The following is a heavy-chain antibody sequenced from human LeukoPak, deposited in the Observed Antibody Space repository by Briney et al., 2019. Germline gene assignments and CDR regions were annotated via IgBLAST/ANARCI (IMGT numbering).Heavy chain of an antibody. J-gene: IGHJ4*02. CDR1: GFTFSSYA. CDR3: ARDRKSGGIDY. V-gene: IGHV3-66*01. Sequence: PGGSLRLSCAASGFTFSSYAMSWVRQAPGKGLEWVSVIYSGGSTYYADSVKGRFTISRDNSKNTLYLQMNSLRAEDTAVYYCARDRKSGGIDYWGQGTLVTVSS. D-gene: IGHD2-15*01. CDR2: IYSGGST.